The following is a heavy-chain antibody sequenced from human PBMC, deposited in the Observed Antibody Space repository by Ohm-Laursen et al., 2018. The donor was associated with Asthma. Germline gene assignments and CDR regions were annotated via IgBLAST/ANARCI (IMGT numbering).Heavy chain of an antibody. CDR3: ARDHKCQLPKGVNNWFDP. CDR2: ISSRGSTI. D-gene: IGHD2-2*01. Sequence: SLRLSCAASGFTFSDYYMSWIRQAPGKGLEWVSYISSRGSTIYYADSVKGRFTISRDNAKNSLYLQMNSLRAEDTAVYYCARDHKCQLPKGVNNWFDPWGQGTLVTVSS. V-gene: IGHV3-11*01. J-gene: IGHJ5*02. CDR1: GFTFSDYY.